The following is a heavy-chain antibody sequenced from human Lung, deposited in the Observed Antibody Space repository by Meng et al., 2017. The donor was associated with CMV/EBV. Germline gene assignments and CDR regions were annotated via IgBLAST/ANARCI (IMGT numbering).Heavy chain of an antibody. D-gene: IGHD3-10*01. V-gene: IGHV3-21*01. J-gene: IGHJ6*02. CDR3: ARERPMVRGKFPHNYYGMDV. Sequence: GGSLRPXCAASDLIFSTFYMNWVRQAPGKGLEWFSHISSSSSYIYYADTVKGRFTITRDNSKKSLFLQIHSLRAEDTAVYYCARERPMVRGKFPHNYYGMDVWGQGXTVTVSS. CDR1: DLIFSTFY. CDR2: ISSSSSYI.